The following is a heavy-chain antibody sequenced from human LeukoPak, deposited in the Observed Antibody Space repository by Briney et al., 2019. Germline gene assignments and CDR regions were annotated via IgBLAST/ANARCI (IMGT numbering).Heavy chain of an antibody. CDR1: GFTFSNAW. V-gene: IGHV3-15*01. Sequence: GGSLRLSCAASGFTFSNAWMTWVRQAPGKGLEWVGRIKSETDGGTTDYAAPVKGRFTISRDDSKDTLYLQMNSLKTEDTGVYYCTTGGTMVRYWGQGTLVTVSS. CDR3: TTGGTMVRY. CDR2: IKSETDGGTT. J-gene: IGHJ4*02. D-gene: IGHD3-10*01.